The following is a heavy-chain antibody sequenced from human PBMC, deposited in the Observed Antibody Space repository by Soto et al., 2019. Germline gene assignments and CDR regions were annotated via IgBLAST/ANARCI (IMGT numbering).Heavy chain of an antibody. Sequence: GGSLRLSCAASGFRFSDYSMNWVRQAPGRGLEWVSYISSSSFTIHYADSVEGRFAISRDNSKNTLYLQMNGLRAEDTAVYYCATDPAKIRFLEWHSVDVWGQGTTVTVSS. D-gene: IGHD3-3*01. J-gene: IGHJ6*02. CDR2: ISSSSFTI. CDR3: ATDPAKIRFLEWHSVDV. CDR1: GFRFSDYS. V-gene: IGHV3-48*01.